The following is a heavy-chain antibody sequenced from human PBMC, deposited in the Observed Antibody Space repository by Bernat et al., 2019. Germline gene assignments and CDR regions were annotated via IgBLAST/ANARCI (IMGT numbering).Heavy chain of an antibody. CDR2: FDPEDGET. V-gene: IGHV1-24*01. CDR1: GYTLTELS. D-gene: IGHD2-15*01. J-gene: IGHJ3*02. Sequence: QVQLVQSGAEVKKPGASVKVSCKVSGYTLTELSMHWVRQAPGQGLEWMGGFDPEDGETIYAQKFQGRVTMTEDTSTDTASMELSSMRSEDAAVYYCATSRAIVVVVAAPDAFDIWGQGTMVTVSS. CDR3: ATSRAIVVVVAAPDAFDI.